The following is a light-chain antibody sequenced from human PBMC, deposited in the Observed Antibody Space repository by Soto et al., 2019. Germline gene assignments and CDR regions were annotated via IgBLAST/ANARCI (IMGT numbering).Light chain of an antibody. CDR3: SSKSPDF. CDR1: SSGIRDYNY. V-gene: IGLV2-14*01. J-gene: IGLJ1*01. CDR2: EVS. Sequence: HSVLTQPASVSWSPGQSITISCTGTSSGIRDYNYVSWYQQLPGNAPKLIMYEVSNRPSGISNRFSGSKSGNTASLTISGLQAEDEADYYCSSKSPDFFGTGTKVTVL.